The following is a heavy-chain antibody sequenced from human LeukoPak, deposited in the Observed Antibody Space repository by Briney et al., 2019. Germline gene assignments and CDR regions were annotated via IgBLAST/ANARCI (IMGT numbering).Heavy chain of an antibody. CDR3: ARDGGTEYSSPQVIAFDI. CDR1: GGTFNNYA. V-gene: IGHV1-69*01. CDR2: FIPLFNTA. Sequence: SVKVSCKASGGTFNNYAVSWVRQAPGQGLEWMGGFIPLFNTANYAQRFHGRLMITADESTSTVYMEVTSLRSEDTAVYYCARDGGTEYSSPQVIAFDIWGQGTMATVSS. J-gene: IGHJ3*02. D-gene: IGHD6-6*01.